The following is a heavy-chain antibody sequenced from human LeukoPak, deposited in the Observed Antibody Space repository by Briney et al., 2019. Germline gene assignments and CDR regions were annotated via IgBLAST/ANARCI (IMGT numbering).Heavy chain of an antibody. V-gene: IGHV5-51*01. CDR3: ARFEGVESSPYDSSGIFDF. CDR1: GYSFINHW. D-gene: IGHD3-22*01. CDR2: IYPRDSDT. Sequence: GESLKISCKCAGYSFINHWIGWVRQMPGKGLEWMGIIYPRDSDTKYSPSFQGQVTVSADKSISTAYLQWGSLKASDTGIYYCARFEGVESSPYDSSGIFDFWGQGTPVTVSS. J-gene: IGHJ4*02.